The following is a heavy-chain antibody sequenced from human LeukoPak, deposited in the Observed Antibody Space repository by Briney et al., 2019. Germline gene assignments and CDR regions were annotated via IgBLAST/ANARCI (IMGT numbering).Heavy chain of an antibody. D-gene: IGHD4-17*01. CDR3: TRDRNDYGDPDAFDI. CDR1: GFTLIDFA. CDR2: ITRDSTYI. V-gene: IGHV3-21*01. J-gene: IGHJ3*02. Sequence: PGGSLRLSCAASGFTLIDFASTSGRQAPGKGLEWVSSITRDSTYIYYGEAAQGRFNNSRENHKDLLYLQLNSLRGDDTGIYYCTRDRNDYGDPDAFDIWGQGTVVSVSS.